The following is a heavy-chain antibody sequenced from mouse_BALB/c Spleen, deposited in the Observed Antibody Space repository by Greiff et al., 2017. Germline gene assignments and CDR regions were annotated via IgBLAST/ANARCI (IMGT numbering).Heavy chain of an antibody. D-gene: IGHD2-14*01. V-gene: IGHV3-8*02. CDR1: GDSITSGY. Sequence: DVKLVESGPSLVKPSQTLSLTCSVTGDSITSGYWNWIRKFPGNKLEYMGYISYSGSTYYNPSLKSRISITRDTSKNQYYLQLNSVTTEDTATYYCASYRYDVYYAMDYWGQGTSVTVSS. J-gene: IGHJ4*01. CDR2: ISYSGST. CDR3: ASYRYDVYYAMDY.